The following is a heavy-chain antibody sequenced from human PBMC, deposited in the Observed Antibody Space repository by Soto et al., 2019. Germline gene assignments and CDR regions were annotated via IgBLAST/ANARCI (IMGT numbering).Heavy chain of an antibody. CDR3: ARVSRSPSSYGMDV. CDR2: IYYSGST. CDR1: GGSISSGGYY. V-gene: IGHV4-31*03. D-gene: IGHD2-15*01. J-gene: IGHJ6*02. Sequence: PSETLSLTCTVSGGSISSGGYYWSWIRQHPGKGLEWIGYIYYSGSTYYNPSLKSRVTISVDTSKNQFSLKLSSVTAADTAVYYCARVSRSPSSYGMDVWGQGTTVTVSS.